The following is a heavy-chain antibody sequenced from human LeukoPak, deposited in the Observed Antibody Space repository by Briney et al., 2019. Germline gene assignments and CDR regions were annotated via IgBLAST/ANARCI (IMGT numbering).Heavy chain of an antibody. CDR1: GGSFSSYY. Sequence: SETLSLTCTVSGGSFSSYYWNWVRQPPGKGLEGIGYIYYSGTTNYNPSLKSRVTISVDTSKNQFSLRLSSVPAADTALYYCARDRGSGYLDSWGQGTLVTVSS. V-gene: IGHV4-59*01. CDR3: ARDRGSGYLDS. D-gene: IGHD3-22*01. J-gene: IGHJ4*02. CDR2: IYYSGTT.